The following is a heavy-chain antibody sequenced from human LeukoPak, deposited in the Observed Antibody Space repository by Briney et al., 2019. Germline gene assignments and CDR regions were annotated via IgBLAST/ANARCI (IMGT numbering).Heavy chain of an antibody. V-gene: IGHV3-11*04. Sequence: GGSLRLSCAASGFSFSDYYMAWIRQAPGKGREWVSYISRTGRTIYYADSVKGRFTISRDKARNSLYLQMNSLRVEDTAMYYCARDHRYAFDNWGHGTLVTVSS. CDR3: ARDHRYAFDN. D-gene: IGHD5-12*01. CDR2: ISRTGRTI. CDR1: GFSFSDYY. J-gene: IGHJ4*01.